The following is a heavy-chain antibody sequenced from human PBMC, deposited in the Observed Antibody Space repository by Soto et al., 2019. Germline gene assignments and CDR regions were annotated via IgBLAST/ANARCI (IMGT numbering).Heavy chain of an antibody. V-gene: IGHV3-7*01. CDR2: IKQDGSDR. J-gene: IGHJ4*02. D-gene: IGHD6-19*01. Sequence: EVQLVESGGGLVQPGGSLRLSCAASGFSLSDYWMNWVRQAPGKGLEWVAIIKQDGSDRYYVDSVKGRFTISRDNAKNSLYLQMSSLRVEDTALYYCARGRGWLHDYWGQGTLDTVSS. CDR3: ARGRGWLHDY. CDR1: GFSLSDYW.